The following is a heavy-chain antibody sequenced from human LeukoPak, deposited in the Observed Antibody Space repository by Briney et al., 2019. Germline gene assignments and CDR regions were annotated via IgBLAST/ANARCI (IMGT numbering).Heavy chain of an antibody. V-gene: IGHV3-7*01. Sequence: GGSLRLSCAASGFTFSSYWMSWVRQAPGKGLEWVANIKQDGSEKYYVDSVKGRFTISRDNAKNSLYLQMNSLRAEDTAVYYCARNARAVFGGATEDYYYYYMDVWGKGTTVTVSS. J-gene: IGHJ6*03. D-gene: IGHD1-26*01. CDR3: ARNARAVFGGATEDYYYYYMDV. CDR1: GFTFSSYW. CDR2: IKQDGSEK.